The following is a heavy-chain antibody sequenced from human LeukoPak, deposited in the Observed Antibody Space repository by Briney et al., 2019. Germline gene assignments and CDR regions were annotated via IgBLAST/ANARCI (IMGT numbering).Heavy chain of an antibody. J-gene: IGHJ5*02. Sequence: ASVKVSCKASGYTFTSYGISWVRQAPGQGLEWMGWISAYNGNTNYAQKLQGRVTMTTDTSTSTAYMELRSLRSDDTAVYYCARDTNYYDSSGLPSFDPWGQRTLVTVSS. CDR3: ARDTNYYDSSGLPSFDP. V-gene: IGHV1-18*01. CDR2: ISAYNGNT. D-gene: IGHD3-22*01. CDR1: GYTFTSYG.